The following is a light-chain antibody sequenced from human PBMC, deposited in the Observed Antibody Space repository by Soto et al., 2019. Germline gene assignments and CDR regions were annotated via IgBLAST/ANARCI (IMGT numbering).Light chain of an antibody. CDR3: QQSYSAPLT. CDR2: AAS. V-gene: IGKV1-39*01. Sequence: DIQMTQSPSSLSASVGDRVTITCRASESISSYLNWYQQKPGKAPKLLINAASSLQSGVPSRFSGSGSGTDFTLTIISLLPEDFATYYCQQSYSAPLTFGGGTKGEIK. J-gene: IGKJ4*01. CDR1: ESISSY.